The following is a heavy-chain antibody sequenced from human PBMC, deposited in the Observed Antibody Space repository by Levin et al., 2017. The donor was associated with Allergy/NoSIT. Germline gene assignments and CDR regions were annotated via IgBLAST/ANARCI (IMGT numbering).Heavy chain of an antibody. CDR1: GFTFSSYS. D-gene: IGHD1-20*01. J-gene: IGHJ3*02. V-gene: IGHV3-48*01. CDR2: ISSSSSTI. CDR3: AINNWNDRSAFDI. Sequence: GESLKISCAASGFTFSSYSMNWVRQAPGKGLEWVSYISSSSSTIYYADSVKGRFTISRDNAKNSLYLQMNSLRAEDTAVYYCAINNWNDRSAFDIWGQGTMVTVSS.